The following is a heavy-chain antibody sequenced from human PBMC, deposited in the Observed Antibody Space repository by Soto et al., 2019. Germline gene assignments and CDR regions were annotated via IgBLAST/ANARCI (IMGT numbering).Heavy chain of an antibody. CDR1: GFTFSNYG. J-gene: IGHJ6*02. V-gene: IGHV3-33*01. CDR2: ILNDGSNR. CDR3: ARDDEYSGNGMDV. D-gene: IGHD3-10*01. Sequence: QVQLVESGGGVVQPGRSLRLSCAASGFTFSNYGMHWVRQAPGKGLEWVAVILNDGSNRYHADSVKYRLTISRDNSKNMLYLQMNSLRAEDTAVYYCARDDEYSGNGMDVWGQGTTVTVS.